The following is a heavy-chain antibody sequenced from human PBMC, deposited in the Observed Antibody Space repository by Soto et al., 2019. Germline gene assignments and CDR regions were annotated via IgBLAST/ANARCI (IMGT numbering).Heavy chain of an antibody. D-gene: IGHD2-15*01. J-gene: IGHJ4*02. CDR1: GYTFTSYG. Sequence: QVQLVQSGGEVKKPGASVKVSCKASGYTFTSYGISWVRQAPGQGLEWMGWISAYNGDTDHAQKLQGRVTMTTDTSTSTAYMELRSLRADDTAVYYCATVDDIVVVAADYWGQGTRVTVSS. CDR3: ATVDDIVVVAADY. V-gene: IGHV1-18*01. CDR2: ISAYNGDT.